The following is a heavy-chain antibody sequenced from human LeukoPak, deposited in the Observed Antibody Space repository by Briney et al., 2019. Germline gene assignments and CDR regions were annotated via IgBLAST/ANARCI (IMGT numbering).Heavy chain of an antibody. J-gene: IGHJ4*02. CDR1: GFTFSDYY. Sequence: GGSLRLSCAASGFTFSDYYMSWVRQAPGKGLEWVSSISSSSSYIYYADSVKGRFTISRDNAKNSLYLQMNSLRAEDTAVYYCARSGYSSSYDYWGQGTLVTVSS. CDR3: ARSGYSSSYDY. V-gene: IGHV3-21*01. D-gene: IGHD6-13*01. CDR2: ISSSSSYI.